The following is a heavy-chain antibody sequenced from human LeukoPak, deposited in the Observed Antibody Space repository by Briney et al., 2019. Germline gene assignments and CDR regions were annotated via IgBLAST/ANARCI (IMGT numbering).Heavy chain of an antibody. J-gene: IGHJ3*02. V-gene: IGHV4-38-2*02. CDR1: GYSIRSGFY. D-gene: IGHD3-10*01. Sequence: SETLSLTCTVSGYSIRSGFYWGWIRQPPGKGLEWIGNIYHSGITYYTPSLKSRVTISVDTSKNQFSLKLSSVTAADTAVYYCATRLLGDAFDIWGQGTMVTVSS. CDR2: IYHSGIT. CDR3: ATRLLGDAFDI.